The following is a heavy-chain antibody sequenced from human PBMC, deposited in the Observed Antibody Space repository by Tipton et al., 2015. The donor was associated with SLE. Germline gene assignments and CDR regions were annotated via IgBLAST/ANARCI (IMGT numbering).Heavy chain of an antibody. CDR3: ARGGKAKYYHGMDV. CDR2: IYSDGSST. J-gene: IGHJ6*02. V-gene: IGHV3-74*01. Sequence: SLRLSCAASGFTFSDYWMHWVRQAPGKGLVWVSRIYSDGSSTNYADSVKGRFTISRDNSKNTLYLEMDSLRIEDTAVYFCARGGKAKYYHGMDVWGQGTTVTVSS. CDR1: GFTFSDYW. D-gene: IGHD3-10*01.